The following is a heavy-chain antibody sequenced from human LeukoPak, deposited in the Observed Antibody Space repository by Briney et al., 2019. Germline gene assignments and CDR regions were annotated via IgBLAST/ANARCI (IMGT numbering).Heavy chain of an antibody. Sequence: SETLSLTCTVSRGSISSSSYFWSWIRQAPGKGLQWIGEINQSGTTNCDPSLKSRVSMSIDTSKSQFSLSLRSVTAADTAVYFCARYVPVKTGPTRASFDYWGQGILVTVSS. CDR1: RGSISSSSYF. CDR2: INQSGTT. D-gene: IGHD1-1*01. J-gene: IGHJ4*02. V-gene: IGHV4-39*07. CDR3: ARYVPVKTGPTRASFDY.